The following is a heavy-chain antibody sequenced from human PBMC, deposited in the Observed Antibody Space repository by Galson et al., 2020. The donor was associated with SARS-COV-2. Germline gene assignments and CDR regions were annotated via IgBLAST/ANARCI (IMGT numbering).Heavy chain of an antibody. D-gene: IGHD7-27*01. V-gene: IGHV3-74*01. CDR3: ARGDVGNESFDY. CDR1: GFTFSSYW. J-gene: IGHJ4*02. Sequence: GGSLRLSCAASGFTFSSYWMHWVRQAPGKGLVWVSRIYSEGSSTNYADSVKGRFTISGDNAKNTLYLQMNSLRAEDTAVYYCARGDVGNESFDYWGQGTLVTVSS. CDR2: IYSEGSST.